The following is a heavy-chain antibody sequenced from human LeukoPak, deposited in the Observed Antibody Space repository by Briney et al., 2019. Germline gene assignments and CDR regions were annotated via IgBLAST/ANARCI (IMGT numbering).Heavy chain of an antibody. CDR3: ARQGSGGRAFDI. J-gene: IGHJ3*02. D-gene: IGHD1-26*01. CDR2: IYSSGST. Sequence: PSETLSLTCIVSGGSISSYYWSWIRQPPGKGLEWIGYIYSSGSTNSNPSLKSRVTISVDTSKSQFSLKMTSVTAADTAVYYCARQGSGGRAFDIWGQGTTVSASS. V-gene: IGHV4-59*08. CDR1: GGSISSYY.